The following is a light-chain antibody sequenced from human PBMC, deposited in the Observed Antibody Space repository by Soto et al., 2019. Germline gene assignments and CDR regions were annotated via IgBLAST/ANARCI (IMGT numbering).Light chain of an antibody. CDR1: QSVSSSH. CDR3: QQYGSSPLT. Sequence: EIVLTQSPDTLSLSPGETSTLSCGASQSVSSSHIAWYQQKPGQSPRLLIDGASSRATGIPDRFSGSGPGTDFTLTISRLEPEDFAVYYCQQYGSSPLTFGGGTKVDIK. J-gene: IGKJ4*01. V-gene: IGKV3-20*01. CDR2: GAS.